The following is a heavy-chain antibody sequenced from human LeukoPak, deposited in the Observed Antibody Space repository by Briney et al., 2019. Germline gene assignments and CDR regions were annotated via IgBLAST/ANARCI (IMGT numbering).Heavy chain of an antibody. CDR1: GFIFSTYA. CDR3: ARVIRAAPGKGYFDY. V-gene: IGHV3-23*01. CDR2: ISGSGGST. Sequence: GGSLRLPCATSGFIFSTYALSWVRQAPGKGLEWASSISGSGGSTYHADSVKGRFTISRDSSKNTLYLQMNSLRAEDTAIYYCARVIRAAPGKGYFDYWGQGTLVTVSS. D-gene: IGHD6-13*01. J-gene: IGHJ4*02.